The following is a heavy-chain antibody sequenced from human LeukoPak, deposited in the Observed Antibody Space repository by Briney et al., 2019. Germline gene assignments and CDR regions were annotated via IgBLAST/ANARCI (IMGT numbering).Heavy chain of an antibody. D-gene: IGHD2-8*02. CDR3: ARGLVEAGFGANYHGMDV. Sequence: PSETLSLTCALYGGSFSDYYWIRQPPGKGLEWIGEINDIGITDYNPSLKSRVTISVDTSKDRFSLTLNSVTAADTAVYYCARGLVEAGFGANYHGMDVWGQGTTVTVSS. CDR1: GGSFSDYY. J-gene: IGHJ6*02. V-gene: IGHV4-34*01. CDR2: INDIGIT.